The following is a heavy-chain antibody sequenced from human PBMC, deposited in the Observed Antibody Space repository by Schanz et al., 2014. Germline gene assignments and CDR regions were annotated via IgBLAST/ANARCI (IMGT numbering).Heavy chain of an antibody. Sequence: EAQLVESGGGLVQPGGSLRLSCAASGFTFSSNSMNWVRQAPGKGLEWISYIGSSSSRIDHADSVKGRFTISRDNAKNSLYLQMNSLRSEDTAVYYCARGGFFDSTSFDSWGQGTLVTVSS. CDR3: ARGGFFDSTSFDS. V-gene: IGHV3-48*01. CDR1: GFTFSSNS. CDR2: IGSSSSRI. D-gene: IGHD2-2*01. J-gene: IGHJ4*02.